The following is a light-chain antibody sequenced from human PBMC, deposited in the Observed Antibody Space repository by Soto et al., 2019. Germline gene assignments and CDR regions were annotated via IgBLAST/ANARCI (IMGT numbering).Light chain of an antibody. CDR3: QAWDSSTARGV. V-gene: IGLV3-1*01. Sequence: SYELTQPPSVSVSPGQTASITCSGDNLGDKYACWYQQKPGQSPVLVIYQDSKRPSGIPERFSGSNSGNTATLTISGTQAMDEADYYCQAWDSSTARGVFGTGTKVTVL. CDR1: NLGDKY. J-gene: IGLJ1*01. CDR2: QDS.